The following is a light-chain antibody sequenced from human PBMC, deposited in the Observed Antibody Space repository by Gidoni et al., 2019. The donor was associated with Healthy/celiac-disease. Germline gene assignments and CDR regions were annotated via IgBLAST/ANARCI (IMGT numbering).Light chain of an antibody. V-gene: IGKV1-39*01. CDR1: QSISSY. J-gene: IGKJ3*01. CDR3: QQSYSTPRT. CDR2: AAS. Sequence: IQMTHSPSSLSASVGDRVTISCLASQSISSYLHWYQQKPGKAPKLLIYAASSLQSGVPSRFSGSGSGTDFTLTISRLQPEDFATYYCQQSYSTPRTFGPGTKVDIK.